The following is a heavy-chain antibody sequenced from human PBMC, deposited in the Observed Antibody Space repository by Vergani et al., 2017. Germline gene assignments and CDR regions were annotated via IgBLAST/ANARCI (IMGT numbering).Heavy chain of an antibody. D-gene: IGHD3-9*01. CDR2: IYSTGST. CDR3: ARVMYRDEASTGYRLEGMDI. Sequence: QVQLEESGAGLVKPSETLSLTCPVSGGSFNTYYWSWFGQSPGRGREWFGFIYSTGSTNYNPSLTSRVTMSVDTSKNQFSLKLRSVTAADTAVYFCARVMYRDEASTGYRLEGMDIWGQGTTVTISS. V-gene: IGHV4-59*13. CDR1: GGSFNTYY. J-gene: IGHJ6*02.